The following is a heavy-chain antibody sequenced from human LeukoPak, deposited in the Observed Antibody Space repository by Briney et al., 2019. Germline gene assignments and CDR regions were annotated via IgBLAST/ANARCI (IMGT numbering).Heavy chain of an antibody. V-gene: IGHV3-23*01. CDR3: SRAMYSSAWD. CDR2: ISGSGGST. CDR1: GFTFSSYA. Sequence: GGSLRLSCAASGFTFSSYAMSWVRQAPGKGLEWVSAISGSGGSTYYADSVKGRFTISRDNSKNSLFLQMTSLRAEDTAVYYCSRAMYSSAWDWGQGTLVTVSS. J-gene: IGHJ4*02. D-gene: IGHD6-19*01.